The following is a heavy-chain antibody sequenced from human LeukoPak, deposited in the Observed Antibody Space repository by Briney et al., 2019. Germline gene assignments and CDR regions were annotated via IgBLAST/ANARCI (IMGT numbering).Heavy chain of an antibody. D-gene: IGHD3-16*01. V-gene: IGHV3-48*03. CDR3: ARDGGRTASGFRPHYFDY. CDR2: ISMSGSVI. Sequence: GGSLRLSCAASGFTFSDYEMNWVRQAPGKGLEWVSYISMSGSVIHYADSVKGRFTISRDNAKNSLYLQMNSLGAVDTAVYYCARDGGRTASGFRPHYFDYWGQGALVIVSS. J-gene: IGHJ4*02. CDR1: GFTFSDYE.